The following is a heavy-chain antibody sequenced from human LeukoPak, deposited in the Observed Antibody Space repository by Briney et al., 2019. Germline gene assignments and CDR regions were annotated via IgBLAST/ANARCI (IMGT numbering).Heavy chain of an antibody. CDR2: IIPIFGTA. CDR3: SSSSYYYYYMDV. Sequence: ASVKVSCKASGGTFSSYAISWVRQAPGQGLEWMGGIIPIFGTANYAQKFQGRVTITADESTSTAYMELSSLRSEDTAVYFCSSSSYYYYYMDVWGQGTLVTVSS. D-gene: IGHD6-13*01. CDR1: GGTFSSYA. V-gene: IGHV1-69*13. J-gene: IGHJ6*03.